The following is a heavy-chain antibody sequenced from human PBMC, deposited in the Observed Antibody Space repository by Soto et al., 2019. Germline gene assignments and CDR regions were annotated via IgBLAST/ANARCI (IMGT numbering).Heavy chain of an antibody. Sequence: PSETLSLTCTVSGGSISKHYWSWIRQPPGKGLEWIGYIYYNGNTNYNPPLKSRVTMSVDTSKNQISLKLSSVTAADTAVYYCTRANWYYEYWGQGTLVTVSS. D-gene: IGHD7-27*01. CDR3: TRANWYYEY. V-gene: IGHV4-59*11. J-gene: IGHJ4*02. CDR2: IYYNGNT. CDR1: GGSISKHY.